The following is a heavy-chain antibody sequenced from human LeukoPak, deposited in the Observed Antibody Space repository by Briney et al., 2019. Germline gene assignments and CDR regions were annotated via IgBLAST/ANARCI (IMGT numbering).Heavy chain of an antibody. Sequence: GGSLRLSCAASGFTFSSYWMSWVRQAPGRGLEGVAKIKKDGSEKYYVDSVKGRFTISRDNAKNSLYLQMNSLRAEDTAVYYCARYPTGTTSYWGQGTLVTVSS. V-gene: IGHV3-7*01. CDR1: GFTFSSYW. J-gene: IGHJ4*02. D-gene: IGHD1-1*01. CDR3: ARYPTGTTSY. CDR2: IKKDGSEK.